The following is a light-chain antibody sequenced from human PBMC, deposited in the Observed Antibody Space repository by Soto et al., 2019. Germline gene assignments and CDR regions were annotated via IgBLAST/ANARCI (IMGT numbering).Light chain of an antibody. Sequence: EIVMTQSPATLSVSPGERATLSCRASQSVSSNLAWYQQKPGQAPRLLIYGASSRATGIPDRFSGSGSGTDITLTISRLEPEDFAVYYCQQHGSSPITFGQGTRLEIK. V-gene: IGKV3-20*01. CDR1: QSVSSN. CDR3: QQHGSSPIT. CDR2: GAS. J-gene: IGKJ5*01.